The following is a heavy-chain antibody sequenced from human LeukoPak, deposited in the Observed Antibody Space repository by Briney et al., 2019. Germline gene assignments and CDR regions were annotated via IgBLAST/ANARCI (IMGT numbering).Heavy chain of an antibody. J-gene: IGHJ4*02. D-gene: IGHD3-22*01. CDR1: GGSISSYY. CDR3: ARDPGLGYYDSSGYYDY. V-gene: IGHV4-59*01. CDR2: IYYSGST. Sequence: SETLSLTCTVSGGSISSYYWSWIRQPPGKGLEWIGYIYYSGSTNYNPSLKSRVTISVDTSKNQFSLKLSSVTAADTAVYCCARDPGLGYYDSSGYYDYWGQGTLVTVSS.